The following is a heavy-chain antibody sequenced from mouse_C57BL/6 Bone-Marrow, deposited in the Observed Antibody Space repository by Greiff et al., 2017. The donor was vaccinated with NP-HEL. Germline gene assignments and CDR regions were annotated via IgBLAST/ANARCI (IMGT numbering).Heavy chain of an antibody. CDR3: ARSLIYYYGRSFYWYFDV. V-gene: IGHV1-63*01. D-gene: IGHD1-1*01. CDR1: GYTFTNYW. J-gene: IGHJ1*03. CDR2: IYPGGGYT. Sequence: VQLQQSGAELVRPGTSVKMSCKASGYTFTNYWIGWAKQRPGHGLEWIGDIYPGGGYTNYNEKFKGKATLTADKSSSTAYMQFSSLTSEDSAIYYCARSLIYYYGRSFYWYFDVWGTGTTVTVSS.